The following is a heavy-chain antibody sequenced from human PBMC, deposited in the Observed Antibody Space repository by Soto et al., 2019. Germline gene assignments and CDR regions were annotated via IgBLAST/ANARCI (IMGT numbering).Heavy chain of an antibody. D-gene: IGHD6-6*01. J-gene: IGHJ6*02. V-gene: IGHV1-18*01. CDR3: ARCPYSSSSPYYYYYGMDV. CDR2: ISAYNGNT. Sequence: GASVKVSCKASGYTFTSYGSSWVRQAPGQGLEWMGWISAYNGNTNYAQKLQGRVTMTTDTSTSTAYMELRSLRSDDTAVYYCARCPYSSSSPYYYYYGMDVWGQGTTVTVSS. CDR1: GYTFTSYG.